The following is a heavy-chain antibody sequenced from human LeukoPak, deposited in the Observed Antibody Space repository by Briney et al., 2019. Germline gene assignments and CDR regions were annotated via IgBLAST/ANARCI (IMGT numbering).Heavy chain of an antibody. CDR1: GGSISSYY. Sequence: SETLSLTCTVSGGSISSYYWSWIRQPPRKGLEWIGYKYYSGSTNYNPSLKSRVTISVDTSKNQFSLKLSSVTAADTAVYYCARAGVETRPEYFQHWGQGTLVTVSS. J-gene: IGHJ1*01. CDR2: KYYSGST. V-gene: IGHV4-59*01. CDR3: ARAGVETRPEYFQH. D-gene: IGHD3-10*01.